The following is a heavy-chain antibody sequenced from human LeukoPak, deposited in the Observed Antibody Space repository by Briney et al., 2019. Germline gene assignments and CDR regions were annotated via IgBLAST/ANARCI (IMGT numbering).Heavy chain of an antibody. V-gene: IGHV3-30*02. CDR2: IRNDGSMK. D-gene: IGHD6-13*01. J-gene: IGHJ4*02. CDR3: ASPYSSRWYELCY. Sequence: GGSLRLSCAASGFIFSNYGMHWVRQTPAKGLEWVAFIRNDGSMKYYADSVKGRFTISRDNSKNTLYLQMNSLRAEDTAVYYCASPYSSRWYELCYWGQGTLVTVSS. CDR1: GFIFSNYG.